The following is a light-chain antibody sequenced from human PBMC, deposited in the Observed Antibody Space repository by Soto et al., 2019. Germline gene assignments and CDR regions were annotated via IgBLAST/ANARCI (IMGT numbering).Light chain of an antibody. CDR1: SSDVGGYNY. CDR3: SSYTGSSTPYV. J-gene: IGLJ1*01. CDR2: EVS. V-gene: IGLV2-14*01. Sequence: QYALTQPASVSGSPGQSITISCTGTSSDVGGYNYDSWYQQLPGKAPKLMIYEVSNRPSGVSNRFSGSKSGNTASLTISGLQAEDEADYYCSSYTGSSTPYVFGTGTKLTVL.